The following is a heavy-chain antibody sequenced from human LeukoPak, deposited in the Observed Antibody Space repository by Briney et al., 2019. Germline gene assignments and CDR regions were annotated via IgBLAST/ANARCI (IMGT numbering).Heavy chain of an antibody. J-gene: IGHJ3*02. D-gene: IGHD2-15*01. V-gene: IGHV4-30-2*01. CDR3: ARDHEDSDAFDI. CDR2: IYHSGST. Sequence: SETLSLTCAVSGGSISSGGYSWSWIRQPPGKGLEWIGYIYHSGSTYYNPSLKSRVTISVDRSKNQFSLKLSSVTAADTAVYYCARDHEDSDAFDIWGQGTMATVSS. CDR1: GGSISSGGYS.